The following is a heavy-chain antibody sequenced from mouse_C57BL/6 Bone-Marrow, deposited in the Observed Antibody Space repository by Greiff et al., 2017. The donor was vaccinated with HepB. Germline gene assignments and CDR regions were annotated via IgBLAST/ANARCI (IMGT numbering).Heavy chain of an antibody. D-gene: IGHD1-1*01. CDR1: GFNIKDDY. CDR2: IDPENGDT. Sequence: EVQLQQSGAELVRPGASVKLSCTASGFNIKDDYMHWVKQRPEQGLEWIGWIDPENGDTEYASKFQGKATITADTSSNTAYLQLSSLTSEDSAVYYCARYYGSGYFDVWGTGTTVTVSS. V-gene: IGHV14-4*01. CDR3: ARYYGSGYFDV. J-gene: IGHJ1*03.